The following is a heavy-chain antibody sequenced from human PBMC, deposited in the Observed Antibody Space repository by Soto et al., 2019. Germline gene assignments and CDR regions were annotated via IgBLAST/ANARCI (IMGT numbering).Heavy chain of an antibody. D-gene: IGHD6-13*01. V-gene: IGHV4-30-4*01. CDR3: ARDHPTRIAAAGSYVAAFDI. CDR1: GGCISIGDYY. CDR2: IYYSGST. Sequence: SWRLSLTCTVSGGCISIGDYYLSLIRQPPGKGLEWIGYIYYSGSTYYNPSLKSRVTISVDTSKNQFSLKLSSVTAADTAVYYCARDHPTRIAAAGSYVAAFDIWGQGTMVTVSS. J-gene: IGHJ3*02.